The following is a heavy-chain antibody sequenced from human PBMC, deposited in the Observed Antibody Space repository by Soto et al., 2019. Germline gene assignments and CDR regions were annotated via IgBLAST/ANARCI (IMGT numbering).Heavy chain of an antibody. CDR3: ARDDEGIAMED. Sequence: QVQLVESGGGLVKPGGSMRLSCAASGFSFSDYYMSWIRQAPGTGLEWVSYISSSGSPIYYADSVKGRVTISRDNAKNSLYVQMNSLRAEDTAVDYCARDDEGIAMEDWGQGTLDTVSS. V-gene: IGHV3-11*01. CDR1: GFSFSDYY. D-gene: IGHD6-19*01. CDR2: ISSSGSPI. J-gene: IGHJ4*02.